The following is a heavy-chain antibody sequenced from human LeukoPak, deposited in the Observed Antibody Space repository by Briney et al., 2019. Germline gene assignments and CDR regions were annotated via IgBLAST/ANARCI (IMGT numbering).Heavy chain of an antibody. CDR3: ARGYYYGSPPWFDP. J-gene: IGHJ5*02. D-gene: IGHD3-10*01. Sequence: SETLSLTCTVSGYSISSGYYWGWIRQPPGKGLEWIGSIYHSGSTYYNPSLKSRVTISVDTSKNQFSLKLSSVTAADTAVYYCARGYYYGSPPWFDPWGQGTLVTVSS. V-gene: IGHV4-38-2*02. CDR1: GYSISSGYY. CDR2: IYHSGST.